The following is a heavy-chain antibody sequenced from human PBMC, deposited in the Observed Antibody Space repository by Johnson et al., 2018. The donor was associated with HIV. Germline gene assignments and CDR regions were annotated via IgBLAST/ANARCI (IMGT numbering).Heavy chain of an antibody. CDR2: MCGSGAVT. CDR3: AKDPAVGPSICFDV. D-gene: IGHD6-19*01. Sequence: VQLVESGGGLVQPGGSLRLSCAGSGFTFSDHAMGWVRQAPGKGLEWVSSMCGSGAVTYYAASVKGRFTISSANAKNRLFLPMNGLRAEDTAVYYCAKDPAVGPSICFDVWGQGTVVTVSA. J-gene: IGHJ3*01. V-gene: IGHV3-23*04. CDR1: GFTFSDHA.